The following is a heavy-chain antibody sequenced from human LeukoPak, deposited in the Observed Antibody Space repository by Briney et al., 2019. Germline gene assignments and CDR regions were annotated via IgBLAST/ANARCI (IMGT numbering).Heavy chain of an antibody. CDR2: IYYNGRT. Sequence: PSETLSLTCTVSGDSINNNNYYWGWIRQPPGKGLEWIGNIYYNGRTYYSPSLKSRGTISVDTSNNQFSLKLSSVTAANTAVYYCARITDRTIFGEIMHGFDIWGQGTPVTVSS. CDR1: GDSINNNNYY. D-gene: IGHD3-3*01. CDR3: ARITDRTIFGEIMHGFDI. V-gene: IGHV4-39*01. J-gene: IGHJ3*02.